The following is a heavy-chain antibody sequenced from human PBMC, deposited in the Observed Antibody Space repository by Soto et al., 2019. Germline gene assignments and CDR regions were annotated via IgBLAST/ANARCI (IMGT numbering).Heavy chain of an antibody. V-gene: IGHV3-53*04. CDR2: IYSGGST. J-gene: IGHJ4*02. D-gene: IGHD3-3*01. CDR1: GFTVSSNY. Sequence: GGSLRLSCAASGFTVSSNYMSWVRQAPGKGLEWVSVIYSGGSTYYADSVKGRFTISRHNSKNTLYLQMNSLRAEDTAVYYCAKGLAYYDFWSGYSDFDYWGQGTLVTVSS. CDR3: AKGLAYYDFWSGYSDFDY.